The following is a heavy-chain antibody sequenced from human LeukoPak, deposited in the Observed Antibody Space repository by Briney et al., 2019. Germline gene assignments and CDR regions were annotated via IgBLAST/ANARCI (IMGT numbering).Heavy chain of an antibody. Sequence: PGGSLRLSCAASGLTFSSYAMSWVRQAPGKGLEWVSAISGSGGSTYYADSVKGRFTISRDNSKNTLYLQMNSLRAEDTAVYYCAKRGFRVVPAAEGYFDYWGQGTLVTVSS. CDR1: GLTFSSYA. CDR3: AKRGFRVVPAAEGYFDY. D-gene: IGHD2-2*01. V-gene: IGHV3-23*01. J-gene: IGHJ4*02. CDR2: ISGSGGST.